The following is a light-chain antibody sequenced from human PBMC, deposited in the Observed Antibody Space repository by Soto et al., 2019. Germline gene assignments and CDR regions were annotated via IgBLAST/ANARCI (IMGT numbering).Light chain of an antibody. CDR2: GVS. CDR1: QPVSSNF. J-gene: IGKJ5*01. V-gene: IGKV3-20*01. CDR3: QQYANSPNT. Sequence: ELVLTQSPGTLSLSPGESAALSCRASQPVSSNFLAWYQQKPGQPPRLLIYGVSSRASGIPDRFFGSGSGTDFTLTINRLEPEDFAVYYRQQYANSPNTFGQGTRLEI.